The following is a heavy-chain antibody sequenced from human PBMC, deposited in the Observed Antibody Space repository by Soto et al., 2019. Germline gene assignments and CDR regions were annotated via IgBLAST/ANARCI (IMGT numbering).Heavy chain of an antibody. CDR1: GFKFSNYA. CDR3: AKDRRAGGNSAFYFDF. J-gene: IGHJ4*02. CDR2: ISATGGGT. D-gene: IGHD3-16*01. V-gene: IGHV3-23*01. Sequence: GGSLRLSCAASGFKFSNYAMSWVRQAPGKGLEWVSLISATGGGTYYADSVKGRFTISRDNSHNTLYLQVHSLTAEDTAVYYCAKDRRAGGNSAFYFDFWGQGAQVSVSS.